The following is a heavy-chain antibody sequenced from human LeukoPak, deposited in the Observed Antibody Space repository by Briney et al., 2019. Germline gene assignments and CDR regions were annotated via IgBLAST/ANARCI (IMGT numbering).Heavy chain of an antibody. CDR1: GFTFSDYY. V-gene: IGHV3-11*01. CDR2: ISSSGSTI. CDR3: ARDLDWELPKPSYYYYYGMDV. D-gene: IGHD1-26*01. Sequence: GGSLRLSCAASGFTFSDYYMSWVRQAPGKGLEWVSYISSSGSTIYYAVSVKGRFTISRDNAKNSLYLQMNSLRAEDTAVYYCARDLDWELPKPSYYYYYGMDVWGQGTTVTVSS. J-gene: IGHJ6*02.